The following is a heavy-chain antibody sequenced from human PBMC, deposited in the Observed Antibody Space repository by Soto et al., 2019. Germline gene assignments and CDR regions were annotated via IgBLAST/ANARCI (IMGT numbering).Heavy chain of an antibody. J-gene: IGHJ6*02. V-gene: IGHV4-61*01. D-gene: IGHD3-9*01. CDR2: IYYSGST. CDR3: ARLPGYRNYYYGMDV. Sequence: QVQLQESGPGLVKPSETLSLTCTVSGGSVSSGSYYWSWIRQPPGKGLERIGYIYYSGSTNYNPSLKSRVTISVDTSKNQFSLKLSSVTAADTAVYYCARLPGYRNYYYGMDVWGQGTTVTVSS. CDR1: GGSVSSGSYY.